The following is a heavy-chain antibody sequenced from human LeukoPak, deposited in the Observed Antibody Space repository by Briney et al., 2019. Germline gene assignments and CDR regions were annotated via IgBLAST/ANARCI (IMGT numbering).Heavy chain of an antibody. J-gene: IGHJ4*02. CDR2: INSDGSSP. D-gene: IGHD2-15*01. CDR3: ARETSGSFPY. V-gene: IGHV3-74*01. Sequence: GGSLRLSCTASGFTFSSYWMQWVRQAPGKGLVWVSRINSDGSSPSYTDSVKGRFTISRDNSKNTLYLQMNNLSAEDTAVYYCARETSGSFPYWGQGTLVTVSS. CDR1: GFTFSSYW.